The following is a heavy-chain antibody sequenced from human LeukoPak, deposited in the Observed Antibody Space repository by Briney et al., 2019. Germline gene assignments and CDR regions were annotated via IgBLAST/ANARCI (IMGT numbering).Heavy chain of an antibody. J-gene: IGHJ4*02. Sequence: GGSLRLSCAASGFTFSNYGMHWVRQAPGKGLEGVAVISYDGSNKYYADSVKGRFTISRDNSKNTLYLQMNSLRAEDTAVYYCARRSYTSESYFAHWGQGPLVTAS. CDR3: ARRSYTSESYFAH. CDR2: ISYDGSNK. V-gene: IGHV3-30*03. D-gene: IGHD2-2*02. CDR1: GFTFSNYG.